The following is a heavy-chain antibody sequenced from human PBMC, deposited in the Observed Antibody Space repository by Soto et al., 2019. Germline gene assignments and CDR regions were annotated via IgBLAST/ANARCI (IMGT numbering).Heavy chain of an antibody. CDR1: GDTSTIYT. J-gene: IGHJ5*02. Sequence: QVPLVQSGAEVKKPGASLRVSCETSGDTSTIYTITWVRQAPGQGLQWMGRIVPLLRITNYAQEFQGRLTITADSSTSSAHLELASLTSEDTAVYYCATDKFGAGRVGVHSWGQGTLVIVSS. V-gene: IGHV1-69*08. CDR3: ATDKFGAGRVGVHS. D-gene: IGHD3-10*01. CDR2: IVPLLRIT.